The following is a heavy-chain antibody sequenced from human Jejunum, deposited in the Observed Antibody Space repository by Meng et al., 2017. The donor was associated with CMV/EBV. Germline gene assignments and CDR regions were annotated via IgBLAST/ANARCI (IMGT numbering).Heavy chain of an antibody. Sequence: SCSASGFTFSMFSTYEMNWVRQAPGKGLEWVSVIYDVGNTYYADSVKGRFFISRDSSKNILYLQMNSLRPEDTALYYCARGAFDWGQGTLVTVSS. CDR1: GFTFSMFSTYE. CDR3: ARGAFD. V-gene: IGHV3-66*02. D-gene: IGHD2/OR15-2a*01. J-gene: IGHJ4*02. CDR2: IYDVGNT.